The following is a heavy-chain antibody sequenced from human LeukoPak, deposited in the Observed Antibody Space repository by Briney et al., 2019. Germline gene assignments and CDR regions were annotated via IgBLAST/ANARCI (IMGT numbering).Heavy chain of an antibody. CDR2: IYYSGST. V-gene: IGHV4-59*12. CDR3: ARALGIIVAPDY. D-gene: IGHD5-12*01. Sequence: TSETLSLTCTVSGGSISSYYWSWIRQPPGKGLEWIGYIYYSGSTYYNPSLKSRVTISVDTSKNQFSLKLSSVTAADTAVYYCARALGIIVAPDYWGQGTLVTVSS. J-gene: IGHJ4*02. CDR1: GGSISSYY.